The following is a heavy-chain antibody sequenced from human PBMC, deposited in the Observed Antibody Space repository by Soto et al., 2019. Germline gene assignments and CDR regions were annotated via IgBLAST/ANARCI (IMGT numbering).Heavy chain of an antibody. CDR3: ARDRGYDAHDYYYNAMDV. Sequence: PGGFLRLSCISSGFTFRTYTMNWVRQAPGKGLEWVSGIRGFSPYTFYAESVKGRFTISRDNAKNSLDLQRDSLRAEDTAVYYCARDRGYDAHDYYYNAMDVWGQGTTVTVSS. V-gene: IGHV3-21*01. J-gene: IGHJ6*02. CDR2: IRGFSPYT. D-gene: IGHD3-10*01. CDR1: GFTFRTYT.